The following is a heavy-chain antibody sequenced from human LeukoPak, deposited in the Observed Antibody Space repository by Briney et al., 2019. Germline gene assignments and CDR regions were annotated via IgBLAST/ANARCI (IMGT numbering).Heavy chain of an antibody. V-gene: IGHV4-34*01. J-gene: IGHJ4*02. CDR1: GGSFSGYY. D-gene: IGHD3-10*01. CDR2: INHSGST. CDR3: AMCELTIVRGVYFFDY. Sequence: SETLSLTCAVYGGSFSGYYWSWIRQPPAKGLEWIGEINHSGSTNYNPSLNSRVTISVHTSKNQFSLKLLSVTTADTAVDYCAMCELTIVRGVYFFDYWGQGTLVTVSS.